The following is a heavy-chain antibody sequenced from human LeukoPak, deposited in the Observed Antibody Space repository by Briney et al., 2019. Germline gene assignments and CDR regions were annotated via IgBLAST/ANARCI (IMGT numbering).Heavy chain of an antibody. D-gene: IGHD3-10*01. J-gene: IGHJ5*02. CDR1: GYSFTSYW. Sequence: GESLKISCKGFGYSFTSYWISWVRQMPGKGLEWMGRIDPSDSYTNYSPSFQGHVTISADKSISTAYLQWSSLKASDTAMYYCARHPPSYMVRGVIDPWGQGTLVTVSS. CDR2: IDPSDSYT. V-gene: IGHV5-10-1*01. CDR3: ARHPPSYMVRGVIDP.